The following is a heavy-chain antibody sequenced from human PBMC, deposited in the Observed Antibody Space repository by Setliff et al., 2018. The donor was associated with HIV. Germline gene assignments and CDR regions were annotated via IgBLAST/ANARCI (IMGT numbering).Heavy chain of an antibody. D-gene: IGHD2-2*01. V-gene: IGHV4-61*02. Sequence: PSETLSLTCTVSGGSISSGSYYWSWIRQPAGKGLEWIGRIYTSGSTNYNPSLKSRVTISVDTSKNQFALKLSSVTAADTAVYHCARSYCSSTSCSYYFDYWGQGTLVTVSS. CDR3: ARSYCSSTSCSYYFDY. CDR1: GGSISSGSYY. J-gene: IGHJ4*02. CDR2: IYTSGST.